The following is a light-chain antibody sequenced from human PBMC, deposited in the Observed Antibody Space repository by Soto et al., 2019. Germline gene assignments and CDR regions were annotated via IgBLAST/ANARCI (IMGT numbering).Light chain of an antibody. CDR1: QSVSSSY. CDR3: QQYGSSQWT. Sequence: EIVLTQSPGTLSLSPGEIATLSCSASQSVSSSYLAWYQQKPGQAPRLLIYGASSRATGIPDRFSGSGSGTDFTLTISRLEPEDFAVYYCQQYGSSQWTFGQGTKVDIK. CDR2: GAS. V-gene: IGKV3-20*01. J-gene: IGKJ1*01.